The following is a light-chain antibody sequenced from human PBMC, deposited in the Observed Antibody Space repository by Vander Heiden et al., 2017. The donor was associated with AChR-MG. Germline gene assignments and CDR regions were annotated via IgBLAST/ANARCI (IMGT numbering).Light chain of an antibody. J-gene: IGKJ1*01. CDR3: QQDGSSPRT. CDR1: QSVSSSY. CDR2: GAS. Sequence: IVLTQSPGTLSLSPGERATLSCRASQSVSSSYLAWYQQKPGQAPGRLIYGASSRATGIPDRFSGSGSGTDFTLTISRLEPEDFAVYYCQQDGSSPRTFGQGTKVEIK. V-gene: IGKV3-20*01.